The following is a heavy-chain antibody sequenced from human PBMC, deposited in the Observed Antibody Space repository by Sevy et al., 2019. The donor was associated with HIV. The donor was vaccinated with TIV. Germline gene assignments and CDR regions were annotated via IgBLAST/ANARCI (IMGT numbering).Heavy chain of an antibody. CDR2: IYYSGST. V-gene: IGHV4-39*01. D-gene: IGHD2-15*01. Sequence: SETLSLTCTVSGGSISSSSYYWGWIRQPPGKGLEGIGSIYYSGSTYYNPSLKSRVTISVDTSKNQFSLKLSSVTAADTAVYYCAGVQMAFDSHNWFDPWGQGTLVTVSS. CDR1: GGSISSSSYY. J-gene: IGHJ5*01. CDR3: AGVQMAFDSHNWFDP.